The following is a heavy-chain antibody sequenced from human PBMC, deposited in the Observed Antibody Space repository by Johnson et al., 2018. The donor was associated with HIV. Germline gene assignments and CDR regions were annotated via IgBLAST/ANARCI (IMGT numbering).Heavy chain of an antibody. V-gene: IGHV3-30*18. CDR3: AKSTQATIARESGPYGAFDI. CDR2: ISYDGTNQ. D-gene: IGHD3-10*01. J-gene: IGHJ3*02. CDR1: GFAFSRFA. Sequence: QVQLVESGGGVVQSGRSLRLSCAASGFAFSRFAMHWVRQVPDQGLEWVAVISYDGTNQYHADSVKGRFTISRDHSKNTLYLQMNSLRAEDTALYYWAKSTQATIARESGPYGAFDIWGQGTMVTVSS.